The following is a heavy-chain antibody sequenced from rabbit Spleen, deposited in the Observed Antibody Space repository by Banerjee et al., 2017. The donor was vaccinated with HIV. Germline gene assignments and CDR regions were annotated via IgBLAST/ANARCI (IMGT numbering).Heavy chain of an antibody. CDR1: GFSFSSGYD. J-gene: IGHJ4*01. CDR2: IYVGTSGST. V-gene: IGHV1S40*01. CDR3: ARDAGSSYFAL. Sequence: QSLEESGGGLVKPGASLTLTCKASGFSFSSGYDMCWVRQAPGKGLEWIACIYVGTSGSTYYASWAKGRFTISKTSSTVTLQMTSLTAADTATYFCARDAGSSYFALWGQGTLVTVS. D-gene: IGHD8-1*01.